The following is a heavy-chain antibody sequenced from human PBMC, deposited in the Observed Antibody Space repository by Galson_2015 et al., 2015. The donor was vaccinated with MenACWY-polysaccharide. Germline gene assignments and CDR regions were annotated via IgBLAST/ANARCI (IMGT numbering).Heavy chain of an antibody. Sequence: ALRLAGAASGVTFSNAWMTWGRQAPGKGLEWVGRIKSKTHSGTPDYAAPVNGRFTISRGHSRNTVYLEMNGLKAEDTGLYYCTTDYFGHYFFDSWGQGTLVTVSS. CDR1: GVTFSNAW. D-gene: IGHD2/OR15-2a*01. J-gene: IGHJ4*02. CDR2: IKSKTHSGTP. CDR3: TTDYFGHYFFDS. V-gene: IGHV3-15*01.